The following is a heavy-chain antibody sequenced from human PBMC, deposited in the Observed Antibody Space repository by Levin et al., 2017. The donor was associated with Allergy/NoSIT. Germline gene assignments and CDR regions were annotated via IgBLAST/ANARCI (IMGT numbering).Heavy chain of an antibody. J-gene: IGHJ4*02. CDR3: ARVPYWGGFWSGNYVDY. CDR1: GFSLTTVGMG. CDR2: IDWEDDK. D-gene: IGHD3-3*01. V-gene: IGHV2-70*01. Sequence: SGPTLVKPTQTLTLTCRFSGFSLTTVGMGVSWIRQPPGKALEWLALIDWEDDKHYSASLKTRLSISKDTSENQVVLTMTNMDPVDTATYCCARVPYWGGFWSGNYVDYWGQGILVAVSS.